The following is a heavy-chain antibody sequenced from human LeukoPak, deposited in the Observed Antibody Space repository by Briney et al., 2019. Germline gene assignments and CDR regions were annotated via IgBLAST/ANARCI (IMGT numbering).Heavy chain of an antibody. CDR2: IHTSWST. CDR3: ARYESTWDYFDY. V-gene: IGHV4-4*07. J-gene: IGHJ4*02. Sequence: PSETLSLTCTVSGGSINAYYWTWIRQPAAEGLERMGRIHTSWSTYYNPSLKRRALMTLDKPNNQFPRELKSLTAADPAVYYCARYESTWDYFDYWGQGTLVTVSS. D-gene: IGHD3-22*01. CDR1: GGSINAYY.